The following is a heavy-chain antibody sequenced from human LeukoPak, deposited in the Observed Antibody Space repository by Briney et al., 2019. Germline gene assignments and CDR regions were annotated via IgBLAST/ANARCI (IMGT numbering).Heavy chain of an antibody. J-gene: IGHJ3*02. Sequence: GGSLRLSCAASGFTFSSYWMHWVRHAPGKGLVWVSRINSDGSSTSYADSVKGRFTISRDNAKNTLYMQMNSLRAEDTAVYYCARVQGHPPNGLDIWGQGTMVTVSS. D-gene: IGHD2-8*01. CDR1: GFTFSSYW. CDR2: INSDGSST. V-gene: IGHV3-74*01. CDR3: ARVQGHPPNGLDI.